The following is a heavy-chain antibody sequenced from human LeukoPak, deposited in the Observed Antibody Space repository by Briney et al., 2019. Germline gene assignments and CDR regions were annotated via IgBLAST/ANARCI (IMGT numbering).Heavy chain of an antibody. J-gene: IGHJ5*02. CDR2: INPGGGST. V-gene: IGHV1-46*01. CDR1: GYTFTSHY. D-gene: IGHD3-22*01. CDR3: ATLSNPYYYDSSGYNFGFDP. Sequence: ASVKVSCKASGYTFTSHYMHWVRQAPGQGLEWMGIINPGGGSTSYAQKFQGRVTMTEDTSTDTAYMELSSLRSEDTAVYYCATLSNPYYYDSSGYNFGFDPWGQGTLVTVSS.